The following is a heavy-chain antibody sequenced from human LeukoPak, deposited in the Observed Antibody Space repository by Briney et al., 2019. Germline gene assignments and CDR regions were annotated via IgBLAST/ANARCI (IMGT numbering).Heavy chain of an antibody. CDR2: MYHTGRT. V-gene: IGHV4-61*01. CDR3: ARGLQDRITIFGVVIIRYYYYGMDV. Sequence: SETLSLTCTVSGGSVGNGSYYWSWIRQPPGKGLEWVGYMYHTGRTNYNSSLKSRVTISVDTSKNQFSLKLTSVTAADTAVYYCARGLQDRITIFGVVIIRYYYYGMDVWGQGTTVTVSS. CDR1: GGSVGNGSYY. D-gene: IGHD3-3*01. J-gene: IGHJ6*02.